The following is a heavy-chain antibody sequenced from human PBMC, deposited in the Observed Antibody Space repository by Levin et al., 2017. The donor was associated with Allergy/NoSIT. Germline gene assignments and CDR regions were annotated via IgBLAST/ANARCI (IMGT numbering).Heavy chain of an antibody. V-gene: IGHV6-1*01. J-gene: IGHJ6*02. CDR2: TYYRSKWYS. D-gene: IGHD2-15*01. Sequence: PSETLSLTCAISGDSVSSKDVTWNWIRQSPSRGLEWLGRTYYRSKWYSDYADSVKSRITFNADTSKNQFSLQLNSVTPEDTAIYYCARTSRPFNPEDRMDVWGQGTTVTVSS. CDR3: ARTSRPFNPEDRMDV. CDR1: GDSVSSKDVT.